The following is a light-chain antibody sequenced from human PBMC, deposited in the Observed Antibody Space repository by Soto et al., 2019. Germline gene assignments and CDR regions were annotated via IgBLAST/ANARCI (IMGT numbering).Light chain of an antibody. CDR1: QTVSSSF. CDR3: KQYGNSPQT. CDR2: AAY. Sequence: VLRQTPGTLSLSAGERATLSCRASQTVSSSFLAWYQQTPGQAPRLLIYAAYSRATGIPDRFSGSGSGTDFTLTIRRLEPEDFAVYYCKQYGNSPQTVGQGTKVEIK. V-gene: IGKV3-20*01. J-gene: IGKJ1*01.